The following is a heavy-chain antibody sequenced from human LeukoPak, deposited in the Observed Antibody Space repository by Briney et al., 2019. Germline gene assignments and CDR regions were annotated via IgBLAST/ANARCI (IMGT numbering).Heavy chain of an antibody. V-gene: IGHV3-23*01. D-gene: IGHD5-24*01. CDR3: GKGRCDGFDFES. CDR1: GFTFISYA. CDR2: ITGSGDRT. Sequence: GGSLRLSCAASGFTFISYAMSCARQAPGKGLECVSTITGSGDRTYYADSVKSRFTISRDNSKMPLYLKMNRVRAEDTAVYYCGKGRCDGFDFESWGLGTLVTV. J-gene: IGHJ4*02.